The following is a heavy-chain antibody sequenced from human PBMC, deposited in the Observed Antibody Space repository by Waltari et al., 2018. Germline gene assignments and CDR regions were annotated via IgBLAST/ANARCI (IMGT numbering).Heavy chain of an antibody. CDR1: GYTFTRYD. Sequence: VQLVQSGAEVKKPLASVKVSCKASGYTFTRYDINWVRQATGQGIEWMGWMNPNSGNTGYAKKFQGRITMTRNTSISTAHMELSGLTSEDTAVYYCARGIASAGRPAGHYYYYMDVWGKGTTVAVSS. CDR2: MNPNSGNT. V-gene: IGHV1-8*01. D-gene: IGHD6-13*01. J-gene: IGHJ6*03. CDR3: ARGIASAGRPAGHYYYYMDV.